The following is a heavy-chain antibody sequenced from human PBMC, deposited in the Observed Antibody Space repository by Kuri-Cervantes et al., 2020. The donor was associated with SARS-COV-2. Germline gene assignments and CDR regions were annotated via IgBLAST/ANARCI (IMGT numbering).Heavy chain of an antibody. Sequence: GGSLRLSCAASGFTFSSYWMHWVRQAPGKGLEWVAVISYDGSDKYYADSVKGRFTISRDNSKNTLYLQMNSLRAEDTAVYYCAKDPASLRRQLGGSSNYYGMDVWGQGTTVTVSS. V-gene: IGHV3-30*18. D-gene: IGHD6-6*01. CDR1: GFTFSSYW. J-gene: IGHJ6*02. CDR3: AKDPASLRRQLGGSSNYYGMDV. CDR2: ISYDGSDK.